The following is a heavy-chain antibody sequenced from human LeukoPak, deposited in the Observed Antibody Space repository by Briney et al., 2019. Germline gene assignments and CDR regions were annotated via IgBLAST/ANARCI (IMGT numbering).Heavy chain of an antibody. J-gene: IGHJ4*02. Sequence: GGSLRLSCAASGFPFSNHGMHWVRQAPGKGLEWVAVISYDGRNKYYADSVKGRFTISRDNSQNTLSLQMNSLRAEDTAVYYCVKDGDDSGWDYFDYWGQGTLVTVSS. V-gene: IGHV3-30*18. CDR2: ISYDGRNK. CDR3: VKDGDDSGWDYFDY. CDR1: GFPFSNHG. D-gene: IGHD6-19*01.